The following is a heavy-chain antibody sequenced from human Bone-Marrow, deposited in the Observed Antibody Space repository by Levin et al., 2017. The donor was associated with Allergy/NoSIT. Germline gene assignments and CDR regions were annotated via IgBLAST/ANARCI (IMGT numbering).Heavy chain of an antibody. V-gene: IGHV4-59*01. CDR3: ARATPSGGNSYYYFYMDV. CDR1: GGSITSYY. J-gene: IGHJ6*03. D-gene: IGHD2-8*02. Sequence: SETLSLTCTVSGGSITSYYWTWIRQSPEKRLEWIGYIYYSGSTNYNPSLKTRVTMSVDTSKNLFSLNLRSVPAADSAVYYCARATPSGGNSYYYFYMDVWGKGTTVTVSS. CDR2: IYYSGST.